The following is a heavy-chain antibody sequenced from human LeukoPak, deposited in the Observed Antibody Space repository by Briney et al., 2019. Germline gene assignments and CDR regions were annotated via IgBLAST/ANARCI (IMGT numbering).Heavy chain of an antibody. CDR1: GVSITSSY. CDR2: IFTSGST. J-gene: IGHJ6*03. Sequence: SETLSLTCIVSGVSITSSYWGWIRQPAGKGLEWVGLIFTSGSTNYNSSLESRLSLSVDTPTNQFSLRLSSVTAADTAVYYCARVRLDIGRHYYMDVWGEGTTVTVSS. V-gene: IGHV4-4*07. CDR3: ARVRLDIGRHYYMDV. D-gene: IGHD5-12*01.